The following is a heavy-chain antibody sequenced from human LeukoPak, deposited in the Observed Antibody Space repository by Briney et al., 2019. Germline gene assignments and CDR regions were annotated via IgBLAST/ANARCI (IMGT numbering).Heavy chain of an antibody. D-gene: IGHD2-2*01. CDR1: GGTFSSYA. Sequence: AAVEFSCKASGGTFSSYAISWVRQAPGQGLEWMGGIIPIFGTANYAQEFQGRVTITTDESTSTAYMELSSLRSEDTAVYYCAMVVPAATGRWFDPWGQGTLVTVSS. V-gene: IGHV1-69*05. CDR3: AMVVPAATGRWFDP. CDR2: IIPIFGTA. J-gene: IGHJ5*02.